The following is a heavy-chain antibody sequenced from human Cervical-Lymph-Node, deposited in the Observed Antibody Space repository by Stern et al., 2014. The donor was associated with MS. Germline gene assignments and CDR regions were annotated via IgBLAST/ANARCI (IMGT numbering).Heavy chain of an antibody. J-gene: IGHJ4*02. CDR3: ARPGALYFFDY. CDR2: IYPGDSDP. Sequence: EVQLEESGAELQKPGESLRISCQGSGYDFSTYWITWVRQMPGKGLEWRGLIYPGDSDPKYSPSFQGRVTISVDKSISTAYLHWSSLQASDSATYFCARPGALYFFDYWGQGTLVTVSS. CDR1: GYDFSTYW. V-gene: IGHV5-51*03. D-gene: IGHD1-26*01.